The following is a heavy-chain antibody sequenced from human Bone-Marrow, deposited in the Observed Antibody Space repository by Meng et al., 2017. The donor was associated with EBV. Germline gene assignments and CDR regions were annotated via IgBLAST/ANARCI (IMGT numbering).Heavy chain of an antibody. D-gene: IGHD6-19*01. CDR3: ARDPPYPGSSGWWDWFDP. V-gene: IGHV3-21*01. J-gene: IGHJ5*02. CDR1: GFTFSSYS. CDR2: ISSSSSYI. Sequence: EVQLVESGGGMVKLGGSLRLSCAAAGFTFSSYSTNWVRQAPGKGLEWVSSISSSSSYIYYADSVKGRFTISRDNAKNSLYLQMNSLRAEDTAVYYCARDPPYPGSSGWWDWFDPWGQGTLVTVSS.